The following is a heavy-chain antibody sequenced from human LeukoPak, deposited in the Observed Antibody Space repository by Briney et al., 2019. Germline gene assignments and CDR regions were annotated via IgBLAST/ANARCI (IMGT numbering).Heavy chain of an antibody. CDR3: ARDSDTAMVTVDY. Sequence: GGSLRLSCAASGFTFSSYSMNWVRQAPGKGLEWVSSISSSGSTIYYADSVKGQFTISRDNAKNSLYLQMNSLRAEDTAVYYCARDSDTAMVTVDYWGQGTLVTVSS. CDR2: ISSSGSTI. J-gene: IGHJ4*02. CDR1: GFTFSSYS. D-gene: IGHD5-18*01. V-gene: IGHV3-48*04.